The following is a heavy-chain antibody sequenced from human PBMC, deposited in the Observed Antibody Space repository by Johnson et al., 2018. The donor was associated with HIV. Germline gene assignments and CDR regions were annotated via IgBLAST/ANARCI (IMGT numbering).Heavy chain of an antibody. Sequence: VQLVESGGGLVKPGGSLRLSCAASGFTFSDYYMSWIRQAPGKGLEWVSYISSRGKAMYYSDSVKGRFTISRDNAKNSLYLQMNSLRADETAMYYCARFSSSWYGRGRAGAFDIWGQGTMVTVSS. CDR1: GFTFSDYY. CDR3: ARFSSSWYGRGRAGAFDI. J-gene: IGHJ3*02. CDR2: ISSRGKAM. D-gene: IGHD6-13*01. V-gene: IGHV3-11*01.